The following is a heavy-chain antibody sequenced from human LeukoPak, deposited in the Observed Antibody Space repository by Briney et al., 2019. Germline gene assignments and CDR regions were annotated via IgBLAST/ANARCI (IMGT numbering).Heavy chain of an antibody. V-gene: IGHV6-1*01. CDR1: GDSVSSNSAA. J-gene: IGHJ5*02. CDR2: TYYRSKWYN. CDR3: AREAEEQWLVGVWFDP. D-gene: IGHD6-19*01. Sequence: SQTLSLTCAISGDSVSSNSAAWNWIRQSPSRGLEWLGRTYYRSKWYNDYAVSVKSRITINPDTSKNQFSLQLNSVTPEDTAVYYCAREAEEQWLVGVWFDPWGQGTLVTVSS.